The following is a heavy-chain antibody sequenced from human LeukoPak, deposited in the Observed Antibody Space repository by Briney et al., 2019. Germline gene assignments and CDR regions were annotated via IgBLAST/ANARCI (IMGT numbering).Heavy chain of an antibody. V-gene: IGHV1-24*01. Sequence: GASVKVSCKVSGYTLTELSMHWVRQAPGKGLEWMGGFDPEDGETIYAQKFQGRVTMTEDTSTDTAYVELSSLRSEDTAVYYCAKELVPYCAGNSCYKGFDYWGQGTLVTVSS. CDR3: AKELVPYCAGNSCYKGFDY. CDR1: GYTLTELS. CDR2: FDPEDGET. J-gene: IGHJ4*02. D-gene: IGHD2-21*01.